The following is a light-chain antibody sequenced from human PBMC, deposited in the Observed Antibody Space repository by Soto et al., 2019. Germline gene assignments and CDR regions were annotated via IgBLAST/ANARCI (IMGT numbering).Light chain of an antibody. V-gene: IGKV3-20*01. CDR3: QQYDNSLYT. CDR2: GAS. J-gene: IGKJ2*01. CDR1: QSVSSTY. Sequence: EIVLTQSPGTLCLSPGEGATLSCRASQSVSSTYLAWYQQKPGQAPRLLIYGASSRATGIPDRFSGSGSGTDFTLTISRLEPEDFAMYYCQQYDNSLYTFGQGTKLEIK.